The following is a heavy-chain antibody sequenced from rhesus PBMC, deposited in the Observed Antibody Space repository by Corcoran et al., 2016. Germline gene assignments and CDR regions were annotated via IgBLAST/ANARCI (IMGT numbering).Heavy chain of an antibody. J-gene: IGHJ4*01. V-gene: IGHV3S42*01. CDR2: IDNGGSST. CDR1: GVTFSSFR. CDR3: TDAYDIES. D-gene: IGHD3-40*01. Sequence: EVQLVESGGGLAKPGVSLRVSWAASGVTFSSFRMRWVRQIPGKGLGWISGIDNGGSSTYYADSVKGRFTISRDNSKNTLSLQMNSLRAEDTAVYYCTDAYDIESWGQGVQVTVSS.